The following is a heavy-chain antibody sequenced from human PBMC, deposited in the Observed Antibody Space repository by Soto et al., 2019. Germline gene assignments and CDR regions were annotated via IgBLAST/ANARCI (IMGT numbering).Heavy chain of an antibody. CDR1: AGSITTSY. J-gene: IGHJ5*02. CDR2: ISYRGST. Sequence: SETLSLTCTVSAGSITTSYWSWIRQPLGKALEWIGYISYRGSTNYNPSLKSRLTISIDTSKRQISLKLTSMTTADTAVYYCASSGIVGREVNTWLDPWGPGTMLTVYS. V-gene: IGHV4-59*01. D-gene: IGHD3-22*01. CDR3: ASSGIVGREVNTWLDP.